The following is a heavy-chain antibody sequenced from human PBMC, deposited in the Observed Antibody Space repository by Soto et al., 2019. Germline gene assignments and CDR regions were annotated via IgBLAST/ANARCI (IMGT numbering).Heavy chain of an antibody. CDR2: ISVHNGDT. CDR1: GHTFTTYV. CDR3: AFMITFGDRRSMDV. D-gene: IGHD3-16*01. J-gene: IGHJ6*02. Sequence: ASLKVSCKVSGHTFTTYVINWVLQAPGQGLEWMGWISVHNGDTTYAQKFQDRVTMTRDTSTSTAYMELTNLRSEDTAMYYGAFMITFGDRRSMDVWGHGATVTVSS. V-gene: IGHV1-18*01.